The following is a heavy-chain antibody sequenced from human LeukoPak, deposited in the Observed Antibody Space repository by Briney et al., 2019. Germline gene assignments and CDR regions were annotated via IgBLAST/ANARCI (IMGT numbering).Heavy chain of an antibody. CDR1: GFTFSSYS. D-gene: IGHD5-12*01. V-gene: IGHV3-21*01. CDR3: AKDIDIVATITGN. Sequence: GGSLRLSCAASGFTFSSYSMNWVRQAPGKGLEWVSSISSSSSYIYYADSVKGRFTISRDNAKNSLYLQMNSLRAEDTAVYYCAKDIDIVATITGNWGQGTLVTVSS. CDR2: ISSSSSYI. J-gene: IGHJ4*02.